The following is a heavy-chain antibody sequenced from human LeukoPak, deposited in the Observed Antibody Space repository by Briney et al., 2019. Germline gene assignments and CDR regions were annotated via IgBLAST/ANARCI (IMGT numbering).Heavy chain of an antibody. Sequence: PSETLSLTCAVYGGSFTSYYWSWIRQPPGKGLEWIGEISHSGSTNYNPSLKSRATMSVDTSKNQFSLRLSSVTAADTAIYYCARERNRRATFYQSPLDYWGQGTLVTVSA. CDR3: ARERNRRATFYQSPLDY. D-gene: IGHD1/OR15-1a*01. CDR2: ISHSGST. V-gene: IGHV4-34*01. CDR1: GGSFTSYY. J-gene: IGHJ4*02.